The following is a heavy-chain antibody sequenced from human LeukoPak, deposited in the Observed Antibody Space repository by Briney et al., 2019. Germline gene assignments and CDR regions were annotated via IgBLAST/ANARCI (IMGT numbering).Heavy chain of an antibody. CDR3: AKRTYCGSDCYFDF. Sequence: GGSLRLSCAASGFTFSNYAMSWVRQAPEKGLEWVSAIGTGSSSTYYADSVKGRFTISRDNSKNTVYLQMTNLRAEDTALYYCAKRTYCGSDCYFDFWGQGTLVTVSS. CDR1: GFTFSNYA. V-gene: IGHV3-23*01. CDR2: IGTGSSST. D-gene: IGHD2-21*02. J-gene: IGHJ4*02.